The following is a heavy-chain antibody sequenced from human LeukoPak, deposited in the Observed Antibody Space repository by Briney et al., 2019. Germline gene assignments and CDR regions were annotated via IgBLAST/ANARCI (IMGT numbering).Heavy chain of an antibody. D-gene: IGHD6-19*01. V-gene: IGHV3-23*01. J-gene: IGHJ4*02. CDR2: ISGSGGST. Sequence: GGSLRLSCAASGFTFSSYAMSWVRQAPGKGLEWVSVISGSGGSTYSAESVKGRFTISRDNSKNTLYLQMNSLRVEDTAVYYCAKGPRASGWTYFDYWGQGTLVTDSS. CDR3: AKGPRASGWTYFDY. CDR1: GFTFSSYA.